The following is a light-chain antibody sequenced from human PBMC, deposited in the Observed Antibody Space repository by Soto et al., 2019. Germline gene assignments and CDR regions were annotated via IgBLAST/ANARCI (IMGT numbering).Light chain of an antibody. CDR3: SAYSVTTTIYV. Sequence: QSALTQPASVSGSPEQSITISCTGTSFTNVSWYQQHPGQAPKLVIYDVSYRPSGISHRFSGSESAYTASLIISGLQAEDEADYYCSAYSVTTTIYVVCTGTKVTVL. J-gene: IGLJ1*01. V-gene: IGLV2-14*03. CDR2: DVS. CDR1: SFTN.